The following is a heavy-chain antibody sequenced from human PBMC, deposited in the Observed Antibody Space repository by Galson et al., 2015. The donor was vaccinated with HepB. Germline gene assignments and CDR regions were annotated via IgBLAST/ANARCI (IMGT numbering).Heavy chain of an antibody. D-gene: IGHD3-3*01. CDR2: INAGNGNT. V-gene: IGHV1-3*01. CDR1: GYTFTSYA. Sequence: SVKVSCKASGYTFTSYAMHWVRQAPGQRLEWMGWINAGNGNTKYSQKFQGSVTITRDTSASTAYMELSSLRSEDTAVYYCARDGSPYYDFWSGYDAFDIWGQGTMVTVSS. CDR3: ARDGSPYYDFWSGYDAFDI. J-gene: IGHJ3*02.